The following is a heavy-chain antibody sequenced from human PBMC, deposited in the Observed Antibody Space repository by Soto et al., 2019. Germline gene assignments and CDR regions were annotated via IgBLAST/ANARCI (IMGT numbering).Heavy chain of an antibody. CDR3: ARDDEDGSYCDLGY. V-gene: IGHV3-30-3*01. J-gene: IGHJ4*02. Sequence: PGGSLRLSCAASGFTFSNYIMHWVRQAPGKGLEWVAMILHDGNNKYYADSVKGRFTISRDNSKNTLYLQMNSLRTEDTAIYYCARDDEDGSYCDLGYWGQGTLVPVSS. CDR2: ILHDGNNK. CDR1: GFTFSNYI. D-gene: IGHD3-10*01.